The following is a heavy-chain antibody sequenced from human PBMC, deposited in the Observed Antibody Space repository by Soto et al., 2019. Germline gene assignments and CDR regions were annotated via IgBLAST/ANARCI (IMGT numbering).Heavy chain of an antibody. D-gene: IGHD6-6*01. V-gene: IGHV1-69*02. J-gene: IGHJ4*02. CDR3: ASWADRSSSLRSGTLGDDY. CDR1: GGTFSSYT. CDR2: IIPILGIA. Sequence: QVQLVQSGAEVKKPGSSVKVSCKAYGGTFSSYTISWVRQAPGQGLEWMGRIIPILGIANYAQKFQGRVTITADNSTSTAYMELSSLRSEDTAVYYCASWADRSSSLRSGTLGDDYCGQGTLVTVSS.